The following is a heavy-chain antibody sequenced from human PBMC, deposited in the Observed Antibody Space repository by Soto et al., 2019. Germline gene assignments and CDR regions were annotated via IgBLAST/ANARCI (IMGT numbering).Heavy chain of an antibody. CDR2: ISYDGSNK. Sequence: PGGSLRLSCAASGFTFSSYGMHWVRQAPGKGLEWVAVISYDGSNKYYADSVKGRFTISRDNSKNTLYLLMNSLRAEDTAVYYCAKDTHTLYYYYGMDVWGQGTTVTVSS. CDR1: GFTFSSYG. J-gene: IGHJ6*02. V-gene: IGHV3-30*18. CDR3: AKDTHTLYYYYGMDV.